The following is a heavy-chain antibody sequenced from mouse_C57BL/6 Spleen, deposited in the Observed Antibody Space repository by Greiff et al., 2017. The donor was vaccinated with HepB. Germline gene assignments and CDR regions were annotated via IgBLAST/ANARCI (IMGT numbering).Heavy chain of an antibody. CDR3: AREGHYYDYDDAYYYAMDY. CDR1: GYTFTSYW. V-gene: IGHV1-64*01. CDR2: IHPNSGST. Sequence: QVQLQQPGAELVKPGASVKLSCKASGYTFTSYWMHWVKQRPGQGLEWIGMIHPNSGSTNYNEKFKSKATLTVDKSSSTAYMQLSSLTSEDSAVYYCAREGHYYDYDDAYYYAMDYWGQGTSVTVSS. J-gene: IGHJ4*01. D-gene: IGHD2-4*01.